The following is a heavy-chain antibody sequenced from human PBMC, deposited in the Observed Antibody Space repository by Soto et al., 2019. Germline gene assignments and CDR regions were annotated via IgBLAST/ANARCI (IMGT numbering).Heavy chain of an antibody. Sequence: PGGSLRLFCAASGFTFSGYGMTWVRQAPGKGLEWVSAINGGGTTYYTDSVRGRFTISRDNSKNTMELPMSSLRPEDTALHPCARAQIGYGRFDFWRQGTQDTVSS. V-gene: IGHV3-23*01. CDR2: INGGGTT. CDR3: ARAQIGYGRFDF. CDR1: GFTFSGYG. D-gene: IGHD5-18*01. J-gene: IGHJ4*02.